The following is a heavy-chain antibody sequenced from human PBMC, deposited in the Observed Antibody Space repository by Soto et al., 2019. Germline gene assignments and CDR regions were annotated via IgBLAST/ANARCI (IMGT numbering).Heavy chain of an antibody. V-gene: IGHV1-3*01. D-gene: IGHD3-3*01. CDR3: ARNLVLRFLEWFPFDY. J-gene: IGHJ4*02. CDR2: INAGNGNT. Sequence: QVQLVQSGAEVKKPGASGKVSCKASGYTFTSYAMHWVRQAPGQRLEWMGWINAGNGNTKYSQKFQGRVTITRDTSASKAYMELSSLRSEDTAVYYCARNLVLRFLEWFPFDYWGQGTLVTVSS. CDR1: GYTFTSYA.